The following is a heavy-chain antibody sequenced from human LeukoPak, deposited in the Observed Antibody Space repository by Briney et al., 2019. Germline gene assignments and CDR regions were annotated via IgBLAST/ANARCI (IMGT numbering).Heavy chain of an antibody. Sequence: SETLSLTCAVDGGSFSGYYWSWIRQPPGKGLEWIGEINHSGSTNYNPSLKSRVTISVDTSKNQFSLKLSSVTAADTAVYYCARAGLYGSSWYDAFDIWGQGTMVTVSS. CDR3: ARAGLYGSSWYDAFDI. D-gene: IGHD6-13*01. CDR2: INHSGST. J-gene: IGHJ3*02. CDR1: GGSFSGYY. V-gene: IGHV4-34*01.